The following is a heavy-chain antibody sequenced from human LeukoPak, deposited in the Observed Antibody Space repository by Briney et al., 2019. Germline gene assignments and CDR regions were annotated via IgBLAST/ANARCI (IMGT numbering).Heavy chain of an antibody. J-gene: IGHJ4*02. V-gene: IGHV1-2*04. CDR1: GYTFTGYY. Sequence: ASVKVSCKASGYTFTGYYMHWVRQAPGQGLEWMGWINPNSGGTNYAQKFQGWVTMTRDTSISTAYMELSSLRSEDTAVYYCATYGHRTYYDSSFDYWGQGTLVTVSS. CDR3: ATYGHRTYYDSSFDY. D-gene: IGHD3-22*01. CDR2: INPNSGGT.